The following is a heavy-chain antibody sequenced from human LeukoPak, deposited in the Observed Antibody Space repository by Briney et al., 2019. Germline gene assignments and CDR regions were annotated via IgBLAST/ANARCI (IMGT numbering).Heavy chain of an antibody. CDR1: GGTFSSYS. Sequence: SVKVSCKASGGTFSSYSITWVRQAPGQGHEWMGGIMPLFNTANYAQQFQGRVTITTDESTSTAYMELSSLRFEDTAMYYCARVDRYHYYLDVWGEGTTVTVSS. CDR2: IMPLFNTA. J-gene: IGHJ6*03. CDR3: ARVDRYHYYLDV. V-gene: IGHV1-69*05.